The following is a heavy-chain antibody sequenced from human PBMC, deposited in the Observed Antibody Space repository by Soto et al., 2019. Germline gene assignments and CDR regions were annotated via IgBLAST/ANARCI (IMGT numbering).Heavy chain of an antibody. D-gene: IGHD4-17*01. J-gene: IGHJ4*02. Sequence: QVQLQESGPGLVKPSETLSLTCTVSGGSIRDYFWTWIRQPPGKGLEWIGYIYYSGRTNYNPSLKSRVSISVDTSKNHFSLQLRSVTAADTAVYYCATVGGDDFGDSGGFDYWGQGTLVTVSS. CDR1: GGSIRDYF. CDR2: IYYSGRT. CDR3: ATVGGDDFGDSGGFDY. V-gene: IGHV4-59*01.